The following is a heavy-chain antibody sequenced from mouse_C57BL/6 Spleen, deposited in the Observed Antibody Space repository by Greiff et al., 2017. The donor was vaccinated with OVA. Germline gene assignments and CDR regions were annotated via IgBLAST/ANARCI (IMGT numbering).Heavy chain of an antibody. CDR1: GYAFSSSW. D-gene: IGHD2-4*01. CDR2: IYPGDGDT. V-gene: IGHV1-82*01. Sequence: QVQLQQSGPELVKPGASVKISCKASGYAFSSSWMNWVKQRPGKGLEWIGRIYPGDGDTNYNGKFKGKATLTADKSSSTAYLQLSSLTSEDSAVYFCAYDYGGRLAYWGQGTLVTVSA. CDR3: AYDYGGRLAY. J-gene: IGHJ3*01.